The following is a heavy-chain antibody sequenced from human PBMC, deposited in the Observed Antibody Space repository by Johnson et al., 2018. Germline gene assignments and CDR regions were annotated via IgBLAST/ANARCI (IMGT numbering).Heavy chain of an antibody. CDR2: IADDGSKK. V-gene: IGHV3-30*18. D-gene: IGHD3-22*01. CDR3: AKDRAYYYDSSGYYNAEYFQH. CDR1: GFTFSSYG. Sequence: QVQLVETGGGVVQPGRSLRLSCAASGFTFSSYGMHWVRQAPGTGLEWVAVIADDGSKKYYADTEKGRFTISRDNSKNTQNLQMNRLRAEDTAVYYCAKDRAYYYDSSGYYNAEYFQHWGQGTLVTVSS. J-gene: IGHJ1*01.